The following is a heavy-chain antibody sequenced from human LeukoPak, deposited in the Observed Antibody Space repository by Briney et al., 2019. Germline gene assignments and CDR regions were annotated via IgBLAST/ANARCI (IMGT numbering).Heavy chain of an antibody. J-gene: IGHJ4*02. CDR1: GFTFSSYW. D-gene: IGHD3-10*01. Sequence: PGGSLRLSCAASGFTFSSYWMHWVRQGPGKGLVWVSRINGDGRSISYADSVKGRFTISRDNAKNTLYPQMNSLRAEDTAVYYCARDFYYGSGSLDQWGQGTLVTVSS. V-gene: IGHV3-74*01. CDR3: ARDFYYGSGSLDQ. CDR2: INGDGRSI.